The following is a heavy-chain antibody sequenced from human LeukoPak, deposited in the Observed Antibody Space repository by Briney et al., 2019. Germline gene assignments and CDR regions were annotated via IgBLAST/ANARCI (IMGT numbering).Heavy chain of an antibody. D-gene: IGHD6-6*01. CDR2: IYYTGTT. J-gene: IGHJ5*01. CDR1: GGSLSSTSSY. Sequence: PSETLSLTCTVSGGSLSSTSSYWFWIRQPPGKGLEWIGSIYYTGTTYYNPSLKSRVTMSVDTSKNQFSLRLSFVTAADTSVYYCALEYSTSRGFDPWGPGTLVTVSS. CDR3: ALEYSTSRGFDP. V-gene: IGHV4-39*01.